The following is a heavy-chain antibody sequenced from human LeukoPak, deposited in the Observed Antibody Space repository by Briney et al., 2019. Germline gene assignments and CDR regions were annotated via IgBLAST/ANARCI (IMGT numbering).Heavy chain of an antibody. V-gene: IGHV3-53*01. CDR2: IYSGGST. Sequence: GGSLRLSCAASGFTVSSNYMSWVRQAPGKGLGWVSVIYSGGSTYYADSVKGRFTISRDNSKNTPYLQMNSLRAEDTAVYYCARDLGSGWNFDYWGQGTLVTVSS. CDR1: GFTVSSNY. D-gene: IGHD6-19*01. CDR3: ARDLGSGWNFDY. J-gene: IGHJ4*02.